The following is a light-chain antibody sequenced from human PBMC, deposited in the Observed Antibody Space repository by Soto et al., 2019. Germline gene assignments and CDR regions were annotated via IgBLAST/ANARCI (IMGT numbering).Light chain of an antibody. V-gene: IGKV3-15*01. J-gene: IGKJ1*01. CDR3: QQYNNWPPMT. Sequence: VVLTQSPGTLSLSPGERATLSCRASQSVAPNYLAWYQQKPGQAHRLLIYGASTRATSIPARFSGSGSGTEFTLTISSLQSEDFAVYYGQQYNNWPPMTFGQGTKVDIK. CDR1: QSVAPNY. CDR2: GAS.